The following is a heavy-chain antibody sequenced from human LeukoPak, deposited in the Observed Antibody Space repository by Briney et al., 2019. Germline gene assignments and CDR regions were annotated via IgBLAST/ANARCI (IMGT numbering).Heavy chain of an antibody. D-gene: IGHD5-18*01. V-gene: IGHV1-8*02. J-gene: IGHJ4*02. CDR3: ARDGPSDTAMADVDY. CDR1: GYSFTSYD. Sequence: ASVKVSCKASGYSFTSYDINWVRQATGQGLEWMGWMNPVSGNTGYAQKFRGRVTMTRNTSISAAYMELRSLTSDDTAVYYCARDGPSDTAMADVDYWGQGTLVTVSS. CDR2: MNPVSGNT.